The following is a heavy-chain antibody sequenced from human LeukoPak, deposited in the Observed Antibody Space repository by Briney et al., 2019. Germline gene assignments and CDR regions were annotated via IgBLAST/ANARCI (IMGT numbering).Heavy chain of an antibody. V-gene: IGHV3-64D*09. D-gene: IGHD6-13*01. Sequence: PGGSLRLSCSASGFTFSSYAMHWVRQAPGKGLEYVSAISSNGGSTYYADSVKGRFTIFRDNSKNTLYLQMSSLRAEDTAVYYCVKDGYSSIRGYFQHWGQGTLVTVSS. CDR3: VKDGYSSIRGYFQH. J-gene: IGHJ1*01. CDR2: ISSNGGST. CDR1: GFTFSSYA.